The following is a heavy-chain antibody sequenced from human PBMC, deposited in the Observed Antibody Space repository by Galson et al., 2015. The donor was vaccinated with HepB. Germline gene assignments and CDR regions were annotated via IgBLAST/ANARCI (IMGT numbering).Heavy chain of an antibody. J-gene: IGHJ4*02. CDR1: GYTFTSYY. D-gene: IGHD6-19*01. Sequence: SCKASGYTFTSYYMHWVRQAPGQGLEWMGIINPSGGSTSYAQKFQGRVTMTRDTSTSTVYMELSSLRSEDTAVYYCARAPPEGSGWYWGPFQLPDYWGQGTLVTVSS. CDR3: ARAPPEGSGWYWGPFQLPDY. CDR2: INPSGGST. V-gene: IGHV1-46*03.